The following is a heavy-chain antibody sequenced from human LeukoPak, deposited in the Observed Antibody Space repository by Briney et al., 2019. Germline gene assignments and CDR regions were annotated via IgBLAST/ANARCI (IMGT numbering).Heavy chain of an antibody. CDR2: ISFSGGST. CDR3: AKPTLPYCSGGSCYGFDY. CDR1: GFTFNTYA. V-gene: IGHV3-23*01. D-gene: IGHD2-15*01. Sequence: GASLRLSCAASGFTFNTYAMTWVRQAPGKGLEWVSVISFSGGSTYYADSVKGRFTISRDNSKNTLYLQMNSLRADDTAVYYCAKPTLPYCSGGSCYGFDYWGQGTLVTVSS. J-gene: IGHJ4*02.